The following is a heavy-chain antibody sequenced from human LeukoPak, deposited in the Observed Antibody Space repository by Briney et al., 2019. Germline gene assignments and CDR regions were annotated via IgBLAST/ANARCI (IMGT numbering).Heavy chain of an antibody. CDR2: INHSGGT. V-gene: IGHV4-34*01. J-gene: IGHJ5*02. Sequence: SETLSLTCAVYGGSFSGYYWSWIRQPPGKGLEWIGEINHSGGTNYNPSLKSRVTISVDTSKNQFSLKLSSVTAADTAVYYCAREREDIVVVPAAIRRDWFDPWGQGTLVTVSS. D-gene: IGHD2-2*02. CDR3: AREREDIVVVPAAIRRDWFDP. CDR1: GGSFSGYY.